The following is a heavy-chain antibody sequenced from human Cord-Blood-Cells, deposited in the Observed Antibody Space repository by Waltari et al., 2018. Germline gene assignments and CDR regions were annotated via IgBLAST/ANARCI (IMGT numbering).Heavy chain of an antibody. CDR1: GGSFSGYY. V-gene: IGHV4-34*01. J-gene: IGHJ4*02. D-gene: IGHD2-15*01. Sequence: QVQLQQWGAGLLKPSETLSLTCAVYGGSFSGYYWSWIRQPPGKGLEWIGEINHSGSTNYNPSLKSRVTISVDTSKNHFSLELSSVTAADTAVYYCAREDAETSYFDYWGQGTLVTVSS. CDR2: INHSGST. CDR3: AREDAETSYFDY.